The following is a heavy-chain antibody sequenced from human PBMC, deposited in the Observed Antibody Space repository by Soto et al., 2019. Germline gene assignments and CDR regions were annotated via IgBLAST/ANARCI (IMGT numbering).Heavy chain of an antibody. V-gene: IGHV3-7*01. D-gene: IGHD3-3*01. CDR3: ARVGFFCGYYNSYAFDV. CDR1: GFTFSSYW. J-gene: IGHJ3*01. Sequence: EVPLVESGGDLVQPGGSLRLSCAASGFTFSSYWMNWVRQAPGKGLEWVASIKPDGSEKYYVDSVKCRFTISRDNAQRSLYLQMNSLRAEDAALFYCARVGFFCGYYNSYAFDVWCQGTVVTVSA. CDR2: IKPDGSEK.